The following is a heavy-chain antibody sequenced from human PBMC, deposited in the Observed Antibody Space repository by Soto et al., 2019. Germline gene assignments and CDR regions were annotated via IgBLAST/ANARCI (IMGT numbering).Heavy chain of an antibody. CDR2: IIPILGIA. CDR3: ARDPGYSFGNT. D-gene: IGHD5-18*01. Sequence: SVKVSCKASGGTFSSYTISWVRQAPGQGLEWMGRIIPILGIANYAQKFQGRVTITADEFTRTAYMEMNSLRSEDTAVYYCARDPGYSFGNTWGQGTLVTVSS. V-gene: IGHV1-69*04. J-gene: IGHJ5*02. CDR1: GGTFSSYT.